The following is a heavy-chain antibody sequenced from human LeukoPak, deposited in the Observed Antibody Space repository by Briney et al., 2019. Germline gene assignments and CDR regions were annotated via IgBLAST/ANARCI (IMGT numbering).Heavy chain of an antibody. Sequence: GGSLRLSCTASGFTFSSYGMHWVRQAPGKGLEWMAVISYDGSNKYYADSVKGRFTITRDNSKNTLYLQMNRLRAEDTAVYYCAKDQGYSGYEGGDVWGQGTTVTVSS. CDR3: AKDQGYSGYEGGDV. CDR2: ISYDGSNK. D-gene: IGHD5-12*01. CDR1: GFTFSSYG. V-gene: IGHV3-30*18. J-gene: IGHJ6*02.